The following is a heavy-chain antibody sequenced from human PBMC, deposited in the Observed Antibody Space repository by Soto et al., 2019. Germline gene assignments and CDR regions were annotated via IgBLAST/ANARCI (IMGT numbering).Heavy chain of an antibody. CDR3: ARDQLEGNVFDP. J-gene: IGHJ5*02. CDR1: GGSISSGGYS. Sequence: SETLSLTCTVSGGSISSGGYSWNWIRQAPGKGLEWIGYIYHSGYTLYNPSLKGRVTISVDKSKNHFSLNLTSVTAADTAVYYCARDQLEGNVFDPWGQGTLVTVSS. D-gene: IGHD1-1*01. V-gene: IGHV4-30-2*01. CDR2: IYHSGYT.